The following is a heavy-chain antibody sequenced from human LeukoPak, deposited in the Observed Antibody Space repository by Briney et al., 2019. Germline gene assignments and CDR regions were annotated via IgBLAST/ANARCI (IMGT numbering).Heavy chain of an antibody. J-gene: IGHJ4*02. Sequence: PGGSLRLSCEASGFTLSRYWMSWVRQAPGRGLEWVANINEDEREKYYVDSVKGRFTISRDNAKKSIYLQMNSLRGEDTAVYYCARVLHISWGANDYWGQGTLVTVSS. D-gene: IGHD3-16*01. V-gene: IGHV3-7*01. CDR3: ARVLHISWGANDY. CDR2: INEDEREK. CDR1: GFTLSRYW.